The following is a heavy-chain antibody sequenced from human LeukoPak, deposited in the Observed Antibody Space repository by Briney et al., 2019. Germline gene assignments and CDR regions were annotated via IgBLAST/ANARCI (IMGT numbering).Heavy chain of an antibody. V-gene: IGHV4-39*01. CDR1: GGSISSSSYY. CDR3: ARGDIVVVPAAIHYYYGMDV. J-gene: IGHJ6*02. Sequence: SETLSLTCTVSGGSISSSSYYWGWIRQPPGKGLEWIGSIYYSGSTYYNPSLKSRVTISVDTSKNQFSLKLSSVTAADTAVYYCARGDIVVVPAAIHYYYGMDVWGQGTTVTVSS. CDR2: IYYSGST. D-gene: IGHD2-2*01.